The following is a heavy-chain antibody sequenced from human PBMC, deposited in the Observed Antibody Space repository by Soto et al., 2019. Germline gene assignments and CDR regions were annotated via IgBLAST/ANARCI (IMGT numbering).Heavy chain of an antibody. J-gene: IGHJ4*02. CDR1: GGSFSGYY. D-gene: IGHD2-15*01. Sequence: PSETLSLTCAVYGGSFSGYYWSWIRQPPGKGLEWIGEINHSGSTNYNPSLKSRVTISVDTSKNQFSLKLSSVTAADTAVYYCARGDIVVVVAATSNFDYWGQGPLVTVSS. CDR2: INHSGST. CDR3: ARGDIVVVVAATSNFDY. V-gene: IGHV4-34*01.